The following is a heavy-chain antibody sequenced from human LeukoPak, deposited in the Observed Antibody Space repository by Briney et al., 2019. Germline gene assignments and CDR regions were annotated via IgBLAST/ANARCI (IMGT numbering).Heavy chain of an antibody. Sequence: SETLSLTCTVSGGSISSGDYYWSWIRQPPGKGLEWIGYIYYSGSTYYIPSLKSRVTISVDTSKNQFSLKLSSVTAADTAVYYCARSGRGSSWPLGYYFDYWGQGTLVTVSS. D-gene: IGHD6-13*01. V-gene: IGHV4-30-4*01. CDR1: GGSISSGDYY. CDR3: ARSGRGSSWPLGYYFDY. CDR2: IYYSGST. J-gene: IGHJ4*02.